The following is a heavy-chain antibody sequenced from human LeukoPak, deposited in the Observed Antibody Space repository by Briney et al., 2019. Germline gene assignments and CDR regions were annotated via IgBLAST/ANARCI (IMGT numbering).Heavy chain of an antibody. J-gene: IGHJ4*02. CDR1: GESFSGNF. CDR2: IDNNGIT. Sequence: SETLSLTCAVSGESFSGNFWTWIRQSPGKGLEWIGEIDNNGITNYDPSLKSRVTMSVDTTRKRFSLRLTSESAADTGVYYCARGGGGAKASYFDYWGQGSLVTVSS. D-gene: IGHD1-26*01. CDR3: ARGGGGAKASYFDY. V-gene: IGHV4-34*01.